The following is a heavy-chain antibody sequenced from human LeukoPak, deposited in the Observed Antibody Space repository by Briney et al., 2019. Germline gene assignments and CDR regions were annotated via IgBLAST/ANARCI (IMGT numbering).Heavy chain of an antibody. CDR1: GFIFTNYS. D-gene: IGHD2-8*02. CDR3: ATDRGWRTGGYYLYYFEY. V-gene: IGHV3-7*01. J-gene: IGHJ4*02. Sequence: GGSLRLSCAASGFIFTNYSMSWVRQTPGKELEWVASIKHDGTEKYYVDSVKGRFTISRDNARNSLYLRMNSLRVEDTAVYYCATDRGWRTGGYYLYYFEYWGPGTLVTVSS. CDR2: IKHDGTEK.